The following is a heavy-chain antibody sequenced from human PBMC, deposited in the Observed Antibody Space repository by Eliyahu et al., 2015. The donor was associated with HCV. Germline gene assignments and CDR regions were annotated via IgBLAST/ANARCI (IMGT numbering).Heavy chain of an antibody. D-gene: IGHD2-2*01. Sequence: QVQLVQSGAEVKKPGASAKVSCRASGYTFTGXYIHWVRQAPGQGPEWMGRINPNNGATNYAQKFQGRVTMTRDTSISTAYMEVSWLTSGDTGVYYCGREAEFCSTSCPHFYGTDVWGQGTTVTVAS. J-gene: IGHJ6*02. CDR2: INPNNGAT. V-gene: IGHV1-2*05. CDR3: GREAEFCSTSCPHFYGTDV. CDR1: GYTFTGXY.